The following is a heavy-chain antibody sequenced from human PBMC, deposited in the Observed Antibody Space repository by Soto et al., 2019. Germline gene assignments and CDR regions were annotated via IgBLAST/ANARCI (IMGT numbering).Heavy chain of an antibody. D-gene: IGHD5-18*01. J-gene: IGHJ4*01. Sequence: YADSVKGRFTLSRDNSKNSMYLQMNSLRAEDTAVYYCAREVDRALVGSPHYFDYWGQGTLVTVSS. V-gene: IGHV3-11*01. CDR3: AREVDRALVGSPHYFDY.